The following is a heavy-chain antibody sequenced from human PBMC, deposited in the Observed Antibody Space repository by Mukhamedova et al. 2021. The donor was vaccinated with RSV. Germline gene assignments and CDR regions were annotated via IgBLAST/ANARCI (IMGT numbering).Heavy chain of an antibody. CDR3: ARSPLHYFDL. CDR2: ISSSTGTI. V-gene: IGHV3-48*03. J-gene: IGHJ4*02. Sequence: LSCISSSTGTINYADSVEGRFTISRVNIKNSVFLQLDSLRVDDTAVYYCARSPLHYFDLWGQGTLVTVSS.